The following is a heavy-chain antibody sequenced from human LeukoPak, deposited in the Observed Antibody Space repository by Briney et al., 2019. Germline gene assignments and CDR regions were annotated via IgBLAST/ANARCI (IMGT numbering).Heavy chain of an antibody. J-gene: IGHJ4*02. V-gene: IGHV3-33*01. CDR3: ARDGYYASGRPFDY. D-gene: IGHD3-10*01. CDR1: GFTFNDSG. Sequence: GRSLRLSCAASGFTFNDSGMHWGRQAPGKGLEWVAVIWYDGSEKYYADSVKGRLTISRDNSKNTLYLQMNSLRADDTDVYYCARDGYYASGRPFDYWGQGALVSVSS. CDR2: IWYDGSEK.